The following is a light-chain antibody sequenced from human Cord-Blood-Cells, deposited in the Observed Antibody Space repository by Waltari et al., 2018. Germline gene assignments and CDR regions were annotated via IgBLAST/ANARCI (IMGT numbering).Light chain of an antibody. CDR1: KLGDKY. CDR3: QAWDSSTVE. CDR2: QDS. J-gene: IGLJ2*01. V-gene: IGLV3-1*01. Sequence: SSELTQPPSVSVSPGQTASLTCSGDKLGDKYACWYQQKPGQSPVLVIYQDSKRPSGIPERFSGSNSGNTATLTISGTQAMDEADYYCQAWDSSTVEFGGGTKLTVL.